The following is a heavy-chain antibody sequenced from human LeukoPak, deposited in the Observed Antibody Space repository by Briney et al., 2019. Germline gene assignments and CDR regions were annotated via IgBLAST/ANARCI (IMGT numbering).Heavy chain of an antibody. CDR3: VRDGQGSTPLDY. D-gene: IGHD2-15*01. CDR1: GFTFSSYG. V-gene: IGHV3-33*01. Sequence: GGSLRLSCAASGFTFSSYGMHWVRQAPGKGLEWVAVIWYDGTNKYYAGSVKGRFTISRDNSKNTLYLQMNSLRAEDTAVYFCVRDGQGSTPLDYWGQGTLVTVSS. J-gene: IGHJ4*02. CDR2: IWYDGTNK.